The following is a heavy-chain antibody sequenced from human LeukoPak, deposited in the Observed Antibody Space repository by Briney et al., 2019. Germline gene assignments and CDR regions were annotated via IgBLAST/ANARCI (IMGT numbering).Heavy chain of an antibody. CDR2: IYYSGST. Sequence: GSLRLSCAASGFTFSSYWMSWVRQPPGKGLEWIASIYYSGSTNYNPSLKSRVTISVDKSKNQFSLKLSSVTAADTAVYYCARTLGYCSSTSCRGITGTWGYWGQGTLVTVSS. CDR1: GFTFSSYW. D-gene: IGHD2-2*01. J-gene: IGHJ4*02. CDR3: ARTLGYCSSTSCRGITGTWGY. V-gene: IGHV4-4*02.